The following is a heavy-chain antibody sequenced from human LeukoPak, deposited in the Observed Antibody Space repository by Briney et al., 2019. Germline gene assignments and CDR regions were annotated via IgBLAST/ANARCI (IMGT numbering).Heavy chain of an antibody. CDR1: DDSITMYY. J-gene: IGHJ6*03. CDR2: VDHTGST. V-gene: IGHV4-59*01. Sequence: SETLSLTCTVSDDSITMYYWTWIRQPPGKGLEWIGYVDHTGSTNFNPSLKSRVTISVDTSKNQFSLKLSSVTAADTAVYYCARTEESGYSYGYFGYYYYMDVWGKGTTVTVSS. CDR3: ARTEESGYSYGYFGYYYYMDV. D-gene: IGHD5-18*01.